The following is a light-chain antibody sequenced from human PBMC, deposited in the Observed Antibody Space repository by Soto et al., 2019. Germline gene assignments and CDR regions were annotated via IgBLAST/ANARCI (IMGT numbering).Light chain of an antibody. Sequence: DLQMTQSPSTLAASIGDRVNITCRASQNIHTWLAWYQQRPGKAPKLLIYDASTLESGVPSRLSGGGSGTKFSLTVSSLQPDDFATYYCQQYDTDWTFGLGTKWIS. V-gene: IGKV1-5*01. CDR2: DAS. CDR1: QNIHTW. J-gene: IGKJ1*01. CDR3: QQYDTDWT.